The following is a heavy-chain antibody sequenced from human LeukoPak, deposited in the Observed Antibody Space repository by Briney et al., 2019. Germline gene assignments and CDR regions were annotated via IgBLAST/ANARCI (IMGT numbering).Heavy chain of an antibody. Sequence: GGSLRLSCAASGFTFSSYWMSWVRQAPGKGLEWVANIKQDGSEKYYVDSVKGRFTISRDNAKNSLYLQMNSLRAEGTAVYYCARMLHYDILTGYFDPWGQGTLVTVSS. CDR3: ARMLHYDILTGYFDP. J-gene: IGHJ5*02. CDR2: IKQDGSEK. CDR1: GFTFSSYW. D-gene: IGHD3-9*01. V-gene: IGHV3-7*01.